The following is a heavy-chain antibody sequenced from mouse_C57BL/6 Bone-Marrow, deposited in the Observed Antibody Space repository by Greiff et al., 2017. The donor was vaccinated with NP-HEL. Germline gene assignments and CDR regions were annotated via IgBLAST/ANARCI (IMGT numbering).Heavy chain of an antibody. V-gene: IGHV3-8*01. J-gene: IGHJ1*03. D-gene: IGHD1-1*01. CDR1: GYSITSDY. CDR2: ISYSGST. CDR3: ARYPITVVAEWYFDV. Sequence: EVQLQQSGPGLAKPSQTLSLTCSVTGYSITSDYWNWIRKFPGNKLEYMGYISYSGSTYYNPSLKSRISITRDTSKNQYYLQLNSVTTEDTATYYCARYPITVVAEWYFDVWGTGTTVTVSS.